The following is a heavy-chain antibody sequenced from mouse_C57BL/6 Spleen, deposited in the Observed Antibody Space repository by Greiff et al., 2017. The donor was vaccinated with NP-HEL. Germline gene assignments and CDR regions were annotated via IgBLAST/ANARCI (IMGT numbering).Heavy chain of an antibody. Sequence: VQLQQSGPELVKPGASVKISCKASGYSFTSYYIHWVKQRPGQGLEWIGWIYPGSGNTKYNEKFKGKATLTADTSSSTAYMQLSRLTSEDSAVYYCARSYYGSSSFAMDYWGQGTSVTVSS. J-gene: IGHJ4*01. V-gene: IGHV1-66*01. CDR1: GYSFTSYY. CDR3: ARSYYGSSSFAMDY. CDR2: IYPGSGNT. D-gene: IGHD1-1*01.